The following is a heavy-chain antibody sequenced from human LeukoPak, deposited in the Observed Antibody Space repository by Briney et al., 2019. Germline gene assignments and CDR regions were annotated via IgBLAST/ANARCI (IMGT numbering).Heavy chain of an antibody. CDR1: GGSISSYY. D-gene: IGHD6-13*01. Sequence: SETLSLTCTVSGGSISSYYWSWIRQPAGKGLEWIGRIYTSGSTNYNPSLKSRVTMSVDTSKNQFSLKLSAVTAADTAVYYCARSSGGTAAAGSPFDYWGQGTLVTVSS. J-gene: IGHJ4*02. CDR3: ARSSGGTAAAGSPFDY. V-gene: IGHV4-4*07. CDR2: IYTSGST.